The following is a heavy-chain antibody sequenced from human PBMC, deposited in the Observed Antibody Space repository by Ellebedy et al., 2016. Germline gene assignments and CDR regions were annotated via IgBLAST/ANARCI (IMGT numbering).Heavy chain of an antibody. CDR3: ARQLGPVPYFDY. CDR2: IYPGDSDT. D-gene: IGHD2-2*01. Sequence: GGSLRLXXKGSGYSFTSYWIGWVRQMPGKGLEWMGIIYPGDSDTRYSPSFQGQVTISADKSISTAYLQWSSLKASDTAMYYCARQLGPVPYFDYWGQGTLVTVSS. J-gene: IGHJ4*02. CDR1: GYSFTSYW. V-gene: IGHV5-51*01.